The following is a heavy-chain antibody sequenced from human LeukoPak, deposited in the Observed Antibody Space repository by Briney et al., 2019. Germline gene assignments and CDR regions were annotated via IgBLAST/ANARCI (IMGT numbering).Heavy chain of an antibody. CDR3: ARVRPGHYFDY. D-gene: IGHD6-6*01. CDR1: GFTFSIYC. V-gene: IGHV3-7*01. Sequence: QTGGSLRLSCTASGFTFSIYCMSWVRQAPGKGLEWVASIKEDGSEEHYVDSVKGRFTIATDNARNSVHVQMNSLRAEDTAVYFCARVRPGHYFDYWGQGALVTVSS. J-gene: IGHJ4*02. CDR2: IKEDGSEE.